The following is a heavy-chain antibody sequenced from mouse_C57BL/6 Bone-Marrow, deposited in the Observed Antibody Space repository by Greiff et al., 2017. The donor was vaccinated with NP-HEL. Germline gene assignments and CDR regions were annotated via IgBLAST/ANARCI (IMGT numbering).Heavy chain of an antibody. CDR2: IDPSDSYT. CDR1: GYTFTSYW. Sequence: QVQLQQPGAELVMPGASVKLSCKASGYTFTSYWMHWVKQRPGQGLEWIGEIDPSDSYTNYNQKFKGKSTLTVDKSSSTAYMQLSSLTSEDSAVYYCARWDHAWFAYWGQGTLVTVSA. D-gene: IGHD4-1*01. CDR3: ARWDHAWFAY. V-gene: IGHV1-69*01. J-gene: IGHJ3*01.